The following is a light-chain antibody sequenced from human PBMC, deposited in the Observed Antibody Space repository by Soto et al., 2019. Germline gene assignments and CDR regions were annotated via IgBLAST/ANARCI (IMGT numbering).Light chain of an antibody. J-gene: IGLJ7*01. V-gene: IGLV2-14*01. CDR3: SSYTSSSTLV. CDR2: EVS. Sequence: QSALTQPASMSGSPGQSITISCTGTSSDVGGHNYVSWYQQHPGKAPKLMIYEVSYRPSGVSNRFSGSKSGNTASLTISGLQAEDEADYYCSSYTSSSTLVFGGGTQLTVL. CDR1: SSDVGGHNY.